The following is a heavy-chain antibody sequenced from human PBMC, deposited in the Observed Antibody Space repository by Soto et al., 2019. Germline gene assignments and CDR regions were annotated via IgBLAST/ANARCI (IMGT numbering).Heavy chain of an antibody. V-gene: IGHV1-18*01. CDR2: ISAYNGNT. CDR3: ASGAGYSSGWYPDYYYYGMDV. CDR1: GYTFTSYG. Sequence: ASVKVSCKASGYTFTSYGISWVRQAPGQGLEWMGWISAYNGNTNYAQKLQGRVTMTTDTSTSTAYMELRSLRSDDTAVYYCASGAGYSSGWYPDYYYYGMDVWGQGTTVTVS. D-gene: IGHD6-19*01. J-gene: IGHJ6*02.